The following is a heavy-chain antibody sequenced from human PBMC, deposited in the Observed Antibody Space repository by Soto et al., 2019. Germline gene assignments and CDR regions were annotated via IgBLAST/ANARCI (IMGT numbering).Heavy chain of an antibody. D-gene: IGHD3-3*01. CDR3: AGGITIFGGLPGWFDP. CDR2: IYYSGST. V-gene: IGHV4-61*01. CDR1: GGSVSSGSYY. J-gene: IGHJ5*02. Sequence: QVQLQESGPGLVKPSETLSLTCTVSGGSVSSGSYYWSWIRQPPGKGLEWIGYIYYSGSTNYNPSLKSRVTISLDASKKQFSLKRSSVTAADTAVYYCAGGITIFGGLPGWFDPWGQGTLVTVSS.